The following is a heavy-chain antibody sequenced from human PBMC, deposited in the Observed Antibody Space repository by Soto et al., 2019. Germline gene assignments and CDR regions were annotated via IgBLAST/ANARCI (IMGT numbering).Heavy chain of an antibody. CDR2: ISAYNGNT. V-gene: IGHV1-18*01. D-gene: IGHD6-19*01. CDR3: ARDRGVAPPVAGNTHYYYYMDV. CDR1: GYSFTNYG. J-gene: IGHJ6*03. Sequence: QDQLVQSGVEVKKPGASVKVSCKASGYSFTNYGITWVRQAPGQGFEWMGWISAYNGNTKYAQKLQGRVTMTTDASTSTAYLALRSLTSDDTAVYYCARDRGVAPPVAGNTHYYYYMDVWGKGTTVTVSS.